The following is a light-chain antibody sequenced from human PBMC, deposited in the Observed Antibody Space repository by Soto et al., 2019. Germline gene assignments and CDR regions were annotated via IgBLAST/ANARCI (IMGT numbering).Light chain of an antibody. V-gene: IGKV1-5*03. CDR2: MAS. J-gene: IGKJ1*01. CDR3: QNSNDYSRI. CDR1: QSISSW. Sequence: DIQMTQSPSTLSASIGDRVTITCRASQSISSWLAWYQQKPGKAPKLLIYMASNLQSGVPSRFSGSGSGTEFTLPISSLQLDDFPTYYCQNSNDYSRIFGQGTKVEIK.